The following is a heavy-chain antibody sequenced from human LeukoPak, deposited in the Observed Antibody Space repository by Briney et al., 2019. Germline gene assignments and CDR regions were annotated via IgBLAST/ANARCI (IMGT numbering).Heavy chain of an antibody. Sequence: GGSLRLSCAASGFTLSSYWVSWVRQAPGKGLEWVANIKQDGSEIYYVASVKGRFTISRDNAKNSLYLQMNSLRAEDTAVYYCARIAVAAFDYWGQGTLVTVSS. V-gene: IGHV3-7*03. J-gene: IGHJ4*02. CDR1: GFTLSSYW. CDR2: IKQDGSEI. CDR3: ARIAVAAFDY. D-gene: IGHD6-19*01.